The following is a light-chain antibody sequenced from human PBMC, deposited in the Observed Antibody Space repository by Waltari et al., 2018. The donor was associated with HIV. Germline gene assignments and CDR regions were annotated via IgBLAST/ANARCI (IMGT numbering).Light chain of an antibody. V-gene: IGLV2-11*01. CDR2: DVS. J-gene: IGLJ1*01. Sequence: QSALTPPRSVSGSPGQSVTISCTGTSSDVGAYTYVAWYQQHPGKAPKFLIFDVSKRPSGVPDRFSGSKSGNTASLTISGLQAEDEAEYYCCSYGGSDTLYVFGTGTKVTVL. CDR3: CSYGGSDTLYV. CDR1: SSDVGAYTY.